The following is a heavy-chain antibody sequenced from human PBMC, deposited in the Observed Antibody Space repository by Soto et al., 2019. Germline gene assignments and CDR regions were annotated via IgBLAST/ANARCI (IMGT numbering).Heavy chain of an antibody. D-gene: IGHD6-13*01. CDR1: GFTFSSYA. CDR3: ARDFSSSSPYGMDV. J-gene: IGHJ6*02. V-gene: IGHV3-30-3*01. CDR2: ISYDGSNK. Sequence: GSLRRSCAACGFTFSSYAMHWVRQAPGKGLEWVAVISYDGSNKYYADSVKGRFTISRDNSKNTLYLQMNSLRAEDTAVYYCARDFSSSSPYGMDVWGQGPTVTVSS.